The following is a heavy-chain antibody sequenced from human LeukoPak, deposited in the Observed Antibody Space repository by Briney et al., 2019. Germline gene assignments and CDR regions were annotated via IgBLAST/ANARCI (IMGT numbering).Heavy chain of an antibody. D-gene: IGHD3-22*01. J-gene: IGHJ4*02. CDR3: ARDLTGPYDH. Sequence: GGSLRLSCEASGFTFSGYWMHWVRQAPGKGLVWVARINVEGNYIDYAESVKGRFTISRDSAKNTLYLQMNSLRAEDTAVYSCARDLTGPYDHWGQGTLVTVSS. CDR1: GFTFSGYW. V-gene: IGHV3-74*01. CDR2: INVEGNYI.